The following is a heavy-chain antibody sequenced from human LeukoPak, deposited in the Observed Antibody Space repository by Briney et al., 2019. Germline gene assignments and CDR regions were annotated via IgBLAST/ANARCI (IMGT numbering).Heavy chain of an antibody. CDR1: GYSFTSHW. D-gene: IGHD6-13*01. Sequence: GESLKISCKGSGYSFTSHWISWVRQMPGKGLEWMGRIDPSDSYTNYSPSFQGHVSISADKSISTAYLQWSSLKASDTAMYYCARHGIAATGDFDYWGQGALVTVSS. CDR2: IDPSDSYT. V-gene: IGHV5-10-1*01. J-gene: IGHJ4*02. CDR3: ARHGIAATGDFDY.